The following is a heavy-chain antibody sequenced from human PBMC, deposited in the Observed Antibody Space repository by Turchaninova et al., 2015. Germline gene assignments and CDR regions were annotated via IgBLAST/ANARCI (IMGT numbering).Heavy chain of an antibody. CDR1: GFTFSDYY. D-gene: IGHD3-10*01. J-gene: IGHJ4*02. V-gene: IGHV3-11*06. CDR3: ARDFGGSGTAFDY. Sequence: QVQLGESGGGLVKPGGSLRLSCAASGFTFSDYYMTWIRQAPGKGLEWVSYISSSSSYTKYADSVKGRFTISRDNTKNSLYLQMNSLRAEDTAVYYCARDFGGSGTAFDYWGQGTLVTVSS. CDR2: ISSSSSYT.